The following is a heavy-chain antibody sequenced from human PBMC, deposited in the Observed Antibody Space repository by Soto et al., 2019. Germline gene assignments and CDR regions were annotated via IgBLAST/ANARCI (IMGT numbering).Heavy chain of an antibody. V-gene: IGHV3-7*03. D-gene: IGHD3-22*01. CDR2: IKQDGSEK. J-gene: IGHJ5*02. CDR1: GFTFSSYW. Sequence: HPGGSLRLSCAASGFTFSSYWMSWVRQAPGKGLEWVANIKQDGSEKYYVDSVKGRFTISRDNAKNSLYLQMNSLRAEDTAVYYCARGGGYYYYDSSGWVNWFDPWGQGTLVTVSS. CDR3: ARGGGYYYYDSSGWVNWFDP.